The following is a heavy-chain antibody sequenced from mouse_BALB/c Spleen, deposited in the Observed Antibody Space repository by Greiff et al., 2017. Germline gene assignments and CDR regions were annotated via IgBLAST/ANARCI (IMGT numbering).Heavy chain of an antibody. D-gene: IGHD2-14*01. CDR3: ARGVRREAMDY. CDR1: GFTFSSYA. Sequence: EVQLVESGGGLVKPGGSLKLSCAASGFTFSSYAMSWVRQSPEKRLEWVAEISSGGSYTYYPDTVTGRFTISRDNAKNTLYLEMSSLRSEDTAMYYCARGVRREAMDYLGQGTSVTVSS. J-gene: IGHJ4*01. V-gene: IGHV5-9-4*01. CDR2: ISSGGSYT.